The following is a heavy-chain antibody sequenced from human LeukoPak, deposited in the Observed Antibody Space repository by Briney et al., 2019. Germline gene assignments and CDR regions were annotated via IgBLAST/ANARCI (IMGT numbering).Heavy chain of an antibody. Sequence: GASVKVSCKASGYTFTSYDINWVRQATGQGLEWMGWMNPNSGNTGYAQKFQGRVTMTRNTSISTAYMELSSLRSEDTAVYYCARGLQDIVVVYGMDVWGQGTTVTVSS. CDR1: GYTFTSYD. D-gene: IGHD2-2*01. CDR3: ARGLQDIVVVYGMDV. V-gene: IGHV1-8*01. J-gene: IGHJ6*02. CDR2: MNPNSGNT.